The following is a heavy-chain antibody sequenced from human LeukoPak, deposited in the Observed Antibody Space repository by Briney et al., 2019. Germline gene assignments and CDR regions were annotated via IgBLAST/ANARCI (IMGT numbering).Heavy chain of an antibody. D-gene: IGHD3-16*02. J-gene: IGHJ4*02. Sequence: GGSLRLSCAASGFTFSDYFMSWIRQAPGKGLEWVSYISSSGRTIYYADSVKGRFTISRDNAKNSLYLQMNSLRAEDTAVYYCAAAPQTYRYLGYWCQGTLVTVSS. CDR2: ISSSGRTI. V-gene: IGHV3-11*04. CDR3: AAAPQTYRYLGY. CDR1: GFTFSDYF.